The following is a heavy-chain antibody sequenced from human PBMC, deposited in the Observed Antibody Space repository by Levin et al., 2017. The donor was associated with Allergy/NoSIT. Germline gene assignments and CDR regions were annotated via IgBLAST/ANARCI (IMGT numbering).Heavy chain of an antibody. CDR1: GFSLSNAKMG. CDR3: ARIQQHYEVLAGDYPAGYFDS. Sequence: ESGPTLVKPTETLTLTCTVSGFSLSNAKMGVSWIRQPPGKALEWLAHIFSNDEKLYSTSLKSRLTISTDTSRRQVVLTLTNMNPVDTGTYYCARIQQHYEVLAGDYPAGYFDSWGQGTLVTVSS. D-gene: IGHD3-9*01. V-gene: IGHV2-26*01. J-gene: IGHJ4*02. CDR2: IFSNDEK.